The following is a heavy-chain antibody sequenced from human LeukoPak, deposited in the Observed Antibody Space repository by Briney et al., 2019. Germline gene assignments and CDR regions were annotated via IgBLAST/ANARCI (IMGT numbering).Heavy chain of an antibody. V-gene: IGHV4-59*01. Sequence: SETLSLTCTVSGGSISSYFWNWIRQPPGRGLEWIGYISNSGSTNYNPSGSTNYNPSLKSRVTISVDTSRNQFSLKLSSVTAADTAVYHCARGGPFDSGSFFFDYWGQGTLVTVSS. D-gene: IGHD1-26*01. CDR2: ISNSGSTNYNPSGST. J-gene: IGHJ4*02. CDR3: ARGGPFDSGSFFFDY. CDR1: GGSISSYF.